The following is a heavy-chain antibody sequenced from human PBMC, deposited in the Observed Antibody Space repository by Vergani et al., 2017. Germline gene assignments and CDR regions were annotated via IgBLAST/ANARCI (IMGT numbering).Heavy chain of an antibody. CDR2: ISSSSSTI. J-gene: IGHJ4*02. CDR1: GFTFSACP. CDR3: ARGDYGDYVTFRDY. D-gene: IGHD4-17*01. Sequence: EVQLLQSGGGVIQPGGSVRLSCAASGFTFSACPMTWVRQAPGKGLEWVSYISSSSSTIYYADSVKGRFTISRDNAKNSLYLQMNSLRAEDTAVYYCARGDYGDYVTFRDYWGQGTLVTVSS. V-gene: IGHV3-48*01.